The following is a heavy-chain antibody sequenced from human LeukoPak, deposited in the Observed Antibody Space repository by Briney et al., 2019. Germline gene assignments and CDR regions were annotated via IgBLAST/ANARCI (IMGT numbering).Heavy chain of an antibody. CDR3: ARGLSHWKWLRLKGFDY. V-gene: IGHV4-34*01. Sequence: SETLSLTCAVYGGSFSGYYWSWIRQPPGEGLEWIGEINHSGSTNYNPSLKSRVTISVDTSKNQFSLKLSSVTAADTAVYYCARGLSHWKWLRLKGFDYWGQGTLVTVSS. CDR1: GGSFSGYY. D-gene: IGHD5-12*01. J-gene: IGHJ4*02. CDR2: INHSGST.